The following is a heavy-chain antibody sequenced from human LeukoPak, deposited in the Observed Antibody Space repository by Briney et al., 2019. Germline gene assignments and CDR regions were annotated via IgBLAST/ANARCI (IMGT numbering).Heavy chain of an antibody. J-gene: IGHJ4*02. D-gene: IGHD2-15*01. CDR2: IKQDGSEK. V-gene: IGHV3-7*01. CDR3: ARDGKPDCSGGSCYSNSTFDY. Sequence: PGGSLRLSCAAPGFTFSSYWMSWVRQAPGKGLEWVANIKQDGSEKYYVDSVKGRFTISRDNAKNSLYLQMNSLRAEDTAVYYCARDGKPDCSGGSCYSNSTFDYWGQGTLVTVSS. CDR1: GFTFSSYW.